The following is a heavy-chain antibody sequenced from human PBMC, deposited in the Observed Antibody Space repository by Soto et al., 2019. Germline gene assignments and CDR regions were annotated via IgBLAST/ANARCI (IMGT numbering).Heavy chain of an antibody. CDR2: IYPGDSDT. CDR1: GYSFTSYW. J-gene: IGHJ5*02. D-gene: IGHD2-8*01. CDR3: ARRKNARYCTNGVCGNWFDP. Sequence: GESLKISCKGSGYSFTSYWIGWVRQMPGKGLEWMGIIYPGDSDTRYSPPFQGQVTISADKSISTAYLQWSSLKASDTAMYYCARRKNARYCTNGVCGNWFDPWGQGTLVTVSS. V-gene: IGHV5-51*01.